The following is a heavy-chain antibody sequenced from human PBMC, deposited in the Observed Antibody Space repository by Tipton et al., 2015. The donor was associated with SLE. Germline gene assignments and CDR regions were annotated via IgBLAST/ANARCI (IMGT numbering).Heavy chain of an antibody. CDR2: ISSSGGTT. CDR3: VKRMYCSSTSCYRHFDQ. Sequence: SLRLSCAASGFTFSSYAMSWVRQAPGRGLEWVSTISSSGGTTYYADSVKGRFTISRDNSENTLFLQMSSLRAEDTAVYYCVKRMYCSSTSCYRHFDQWGQGILVTVSS. J-gene: IGHJ4*02. CDR1: GFTFSSYA. V-gene: IGHV3-23*01. D-gene: IGHD2-2*01.